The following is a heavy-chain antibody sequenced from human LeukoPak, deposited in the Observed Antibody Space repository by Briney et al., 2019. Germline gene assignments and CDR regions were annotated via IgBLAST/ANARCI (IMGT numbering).Heavy chain of an antibody. V-gene: IGHV1-18*01. CDR1: GYTFTSFC. CDR3: ATRRGVFSERYDLDY. CDR2: ISADDGDT. D-gene: IGHD3-10*01. Sequence: ASVKVSCKASGYTFTSFCMSWVRQAPGQGLEWMGGISADDGDTNYAQKLQGRVTMTTDTSTSTAYMELRSLRSDDTAVYYCATRRGVFSERYDLDYWG. J-gene: IGHJ4*01.